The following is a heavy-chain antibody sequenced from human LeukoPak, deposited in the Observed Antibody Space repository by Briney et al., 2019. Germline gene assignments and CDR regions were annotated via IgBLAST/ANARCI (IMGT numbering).Heavy chain of an antibody. CDR3: ATMGATTTDY. J-gene: IGHJ4*02. CDR2: ISWNSGSI. D-gene: IGHD1-26*01. CDR1: GFTFDDYA. Sequence: GRSLRLSCAASGFTFDDYAMHWVRQAPGKGLEWVSGISWNSGSIGYADSVKGRFTISRDNAKNSLYLRMNSLRAEDAALYYCATMGATTTDYWGQGTLVTVSS. V-gene: IGHV3-9*01.